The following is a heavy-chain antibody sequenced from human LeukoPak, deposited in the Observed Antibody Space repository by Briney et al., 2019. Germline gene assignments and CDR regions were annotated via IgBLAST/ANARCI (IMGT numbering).Heavy chain of an antibody. CDR1: GFTFSSYA. CDR3: AKGGITMIVVVISYFDY. D-gene: IGHD3-22*01. J-gene: IGHJ4*02. V-gene: IGHV3-30-3*01. CDR2: ISYDGSNK. Sequence: GGSLRLSCAASGFTFSSYAMHWVRQAPGKGLEWVAVISYDGSNKYYADSVKGRFTISRDNAKNTLYLQMNSLRAEDTAVYYCAKGGITMIVVVISYFDYWGQGTLVTVSS.